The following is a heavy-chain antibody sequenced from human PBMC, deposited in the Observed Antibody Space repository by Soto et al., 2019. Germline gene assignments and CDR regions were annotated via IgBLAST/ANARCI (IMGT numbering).Heavy chain of an antibody. CDR3: GRRGIPGPIDN. Sequence: QVQLQESGPGLVKPSDTLSLTCAVSGYSISSSNWWGWIRQPPGKGLEWIGYIYYSGTTYYNPSPRIRVAMSVAASKNQSSLKLTSGPAVDPAVHYCGRRGIPGPIDNWGQGTLVTVSS. D-gene: IGHD3-16*01. V-gene: IGHV4-28*01. CDR1: GYSISSSNW. J-gene: IGHJ4*02. CDR2: IYYSGTT.